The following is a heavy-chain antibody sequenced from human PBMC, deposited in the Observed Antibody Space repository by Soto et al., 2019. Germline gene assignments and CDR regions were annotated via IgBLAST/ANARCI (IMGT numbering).Heavy chain of an antibody. CDR1: GFSFSSFG. CDR2: ISDDGTRK. Sequence: HPGGSLRLSCEASGFSFSSFGLQWVRQVPGKGLEWVAVISDDGTRKDYADSVKGRFTISRDNSKDTLYLQMDSLRPEDTAVYYCARDQAWAGAVVVALDYWGQGVLVTVSS. D-gene: IGHD2-15*01. CDR3: ARDQAWAGAVVVALDY. V-gene: IGHV3-30-3*01. J-gene: IGHJ4*02.